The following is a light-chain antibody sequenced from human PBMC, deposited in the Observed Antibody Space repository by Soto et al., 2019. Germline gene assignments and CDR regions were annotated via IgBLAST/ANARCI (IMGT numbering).Light chain of an antibody. J-gene: IGKJ1*01. V-gene: IGKV3-20*01. CDR3: QQYGNSPVT. CDR1: QSVSSNY. CDR2: GAS. Sequence: EIVLTQSPGTLSLSPGERVTLSCRASQSVSSNYLAWYQQKPGQAPRLLISGASSRATAIPDRFSGSGSGTDFTLTISRLEPEDFAVYYCQQYGNSPVTVGQGTKVEIK.